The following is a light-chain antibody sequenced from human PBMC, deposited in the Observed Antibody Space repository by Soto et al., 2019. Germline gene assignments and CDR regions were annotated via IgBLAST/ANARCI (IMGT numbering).Light chain of an antibody. J-gene: IGLJ2*01. CDR2: EID. Sequence: QSVLTQPPSVSGAPGQRVTISCAGTSSNIGTGYDVHWYQQLPDTAPQLIIYEIDNRPSGVPDRFSGSRSGTSASLAITGLEAGDEADYYYQSYDSILSAPIFGGGTKLTVL. V-gene: IGLV1-40*01. CDR1: SSNIGTGYD. CDR3: QSYDSILSAPI.